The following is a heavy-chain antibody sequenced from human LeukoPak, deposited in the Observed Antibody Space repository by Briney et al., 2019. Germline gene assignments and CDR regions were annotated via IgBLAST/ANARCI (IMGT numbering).Heavy chain of an antibody. Sequence: PGGSLRLSCAASGFTFSSYSMNWVRQAPGKGLEWVSSISSSSSYIYYADSVKGRFTISRDNAKNSLYLQMKSMRAEATAVYYCARVRFLDPGAWVNDAFDIWGQGTMVTVSS. J-gene: IGHJ3*02. CDR3: ARVRFLDPGAWVNDAFDI. D-gene: IGHD3-3*01. CDR2: ISSSSSYI. CDR1: GFTFSSYS. V-gene: IGHV3-21*01.